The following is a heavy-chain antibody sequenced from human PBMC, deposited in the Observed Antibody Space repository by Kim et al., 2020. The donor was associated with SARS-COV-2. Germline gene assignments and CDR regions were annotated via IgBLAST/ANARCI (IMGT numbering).Heavy chain of an antibody. CDR3: ARDGSGSYHYYYGMDV. D-gene: IGHD3-10*01. CDR2: IKQDGSEK. CDR1: GFTFTAYW. J-gene: IGHJ6*01. Sequence: GGSLRLSCAASGFTFTAYWMSWVRQAPGKGLEWVANIKQDGSEKYYVDSVKGRFTISRDNAKNSLFLQMNSLRAEETALYYCARDGSGSYHYYYGMDVWG. V-gene: IGHV3-7*01.